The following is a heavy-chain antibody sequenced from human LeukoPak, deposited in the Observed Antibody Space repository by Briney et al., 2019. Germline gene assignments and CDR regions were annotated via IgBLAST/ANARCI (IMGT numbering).Heavy chain of an antibody. CDR1: GYTFFHYY. D-gene: IGHD3-22*01. CDR2: INPNSGGT. V-gene: IGHV1-2*02. J-gene: IGHJ3*02. Sequence: ASVKVSCEASGYTFFHYYIHWVRQAPGQWPEWMRWINPNSGGTEYAQKFQGRVTMTSDTSISTAYMELSRLTSDDTAVYYCARTSLGNYYDSSGYWQIWGQGTMIIISS. CDR3: ARTSLGNYYDSSGYWQI.